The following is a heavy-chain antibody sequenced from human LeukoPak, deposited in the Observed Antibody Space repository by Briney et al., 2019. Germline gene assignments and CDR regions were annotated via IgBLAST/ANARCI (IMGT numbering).Heavy chain of an antibody. CDR3: ARTPTWAAAGTGDWR. CDR1: GGTFSSYA. D-gene: IGHD6-13*01. V-gene: IGHV1-69*13. J-gene: IGHJ4*02. Sequence: SVKVSCKASGGTFSSYAISWVRQAPGQGLEWMGGIIPIFGTANYAQKFQGRVTITADESTSTAYMELSSLRSEDTAVYYCARTPTWAAAGTGDWRWGQGALVTVSS. CDR2: IIPIFGTA.